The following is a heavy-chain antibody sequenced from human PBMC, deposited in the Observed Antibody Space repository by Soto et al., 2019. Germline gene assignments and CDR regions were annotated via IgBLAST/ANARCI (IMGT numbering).Heavy chain of an antibody. Sequence: EVQLLESGGGLVQPGGSLRLSCAASGFTFSSYAMNWVRQAPWKGLEWVSAISVSVSSTYYSDSVKGRFTISGYNSKNPLYLQMNSLRAEDTAIYYCAKALRYCSGDSCTPPVYLGHGTLVTVSS. J-gene: IGHJ4*01. V-gene: IGHV3-23*01. CDR1: GFTFSSYA. CDR3: AKALRYCSGDSCTPPVY. CDR2: ISVSVSST. D-gene: IGHD2-15*01.